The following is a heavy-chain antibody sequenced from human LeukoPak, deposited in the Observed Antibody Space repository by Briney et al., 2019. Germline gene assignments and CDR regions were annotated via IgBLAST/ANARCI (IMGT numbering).Heavy chain of an antibody. Sequence: GASVKVSCKASGGTFSSYAISWVRQAPGQGLEWMGRIIPILGIANYAQKFQGRVTITADKSTSTAYMELSSLRSEDTAVYYCARDLNSYGNDYWGQGTLVTVSS. D-gene: IGHD5-18*01. V-gene: IGHV1-69*04. CDR3: ARDLNSYGNDY. J-gene: IGHJ4*02. CDR1: GGTFSSYA. CDR2: IIPILGIA.